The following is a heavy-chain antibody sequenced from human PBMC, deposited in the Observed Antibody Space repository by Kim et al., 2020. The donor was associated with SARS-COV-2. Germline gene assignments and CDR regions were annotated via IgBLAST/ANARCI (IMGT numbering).Heavy chain of an antibody. V-gene: IGHV3-49*03. D-gene: IGHD3-16*02. CDR3: TRGGMITFGGVIVNFDY. Sequence: GGSLRLSCTASGFTFGDYAMSWFRQAPGKGLEWVGFIRSKAYGGTTEYAASVKGRFTISRDDSKSIAYLQMNSLKTEDTAVYYCTRGGMITFGGVIVNFDYWGQGTLVTVSS. CDR1: GFTFGDYA. CDR2: IRSKAYGGTT. J-gene: IGHJ4*02.